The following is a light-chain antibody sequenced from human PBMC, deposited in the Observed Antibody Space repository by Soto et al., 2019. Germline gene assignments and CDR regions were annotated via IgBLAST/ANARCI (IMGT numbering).Light chain of an antibody. Sequence: DIQMTQSPSFVSASVGDRVTITCRASQDISSWLVWYQQKPGKAPKLLIHATSGLQSGVPSRFSGSVFGTDITLTISTLQSEDFATYYYQQANSFPLTFGGGTKVEIK. CDR3: QQANSFPLT. J-gene: IGKJ4*01. V-gene: IGKV1-12*01. CDR2: ATS. CDR1: QDISSW.